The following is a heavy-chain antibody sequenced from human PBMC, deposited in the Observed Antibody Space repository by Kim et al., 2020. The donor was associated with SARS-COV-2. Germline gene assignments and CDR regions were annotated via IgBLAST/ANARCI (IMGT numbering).Heavy chain of an antibody. V-gene: IGHV3-30*18. D-gene: IGHD3-10*01. CDR3: AKVCSSSSGNWFDP. CDR2: ISYDGSNK. Sequence: GGSLRLSCAASGFTFSSYGMHWVRQAPGKGLEWVAVISYDGSNKYYADSVKGRFTISRDNSKNTLYLQMNSLRAEDTAVYYCAKVCSSSSGNWFDPWGQGTLVTVSS. CDR1: GFTFSSYG. J-gene: IGHJ5*02.